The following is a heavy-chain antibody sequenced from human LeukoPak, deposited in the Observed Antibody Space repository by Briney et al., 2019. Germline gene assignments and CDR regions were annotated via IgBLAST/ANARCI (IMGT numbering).Heavy chain of an antibody. Sequence: GASVKVSCKASGYTFTSYDINWVRQAPGQGLEWMGWISAYNGDTNYAQKFQGRVTLTTDRTTSTAYLELRSLRSDDTAVYYCARDPSNTSGWKTWFDPWGQGTLVTVSS. CDR1: GYTFTSYD. J-gene: IGHJ5*02. D-gene: IGHD6-19*01. CDR3: ARDPSNTSGWKTWFDP. V-gene: IGHV1-18*01. CDR2: ISAYNGDT.